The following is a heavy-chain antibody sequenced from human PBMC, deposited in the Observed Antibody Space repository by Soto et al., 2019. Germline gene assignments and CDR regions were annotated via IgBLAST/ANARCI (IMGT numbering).Heavy chain of an antibody. D-gene: IGHD2-15*01. Sequence: ASVKVSCKASGYTFTSYDINWVRQATGQGLEWMGWMNPNSGNTGYAQKFQGRVTMTRNTSISTAYMELSSLRSEDTAVYYCARGYCSGGSCYSGAFDIWGQGTMVTVSS. CDR3: ARGYCSGGSCYSGAFDI. J-gene: IGHJ3*02. CDR1: GYTFTSYD. V-gene: IGHV1-8*01. CDR2: MNPNSGNT.